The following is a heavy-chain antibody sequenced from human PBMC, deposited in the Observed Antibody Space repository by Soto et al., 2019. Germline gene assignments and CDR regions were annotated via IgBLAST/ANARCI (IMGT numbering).Heavy chain of an antibody. J-gene: IGHJ4*02. Sequence: SETLSLTCAVSGGSISSGGYSWSWIRQPPGKGLEWIGYIYHSGSTYYNPSLKSRVTISVDRSKNQFSLKLSSVTAADTAVYYCASSGYYYFSFDYWGQGTLVTVSS. CDR2: IYHSGST. CDR3: ASSGYYYFSFDY. V-gene: IGHV4-30-2*01. D-gene: IGHD3-22*01. CDR1: GGSISSGGYS.